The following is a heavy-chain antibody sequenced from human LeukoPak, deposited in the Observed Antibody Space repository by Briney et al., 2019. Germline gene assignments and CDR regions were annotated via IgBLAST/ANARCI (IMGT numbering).Heavy chain of an antibody. CDR2: ISAYNGNT. Sequence: ASVKVSCKASGYTFTSYGISWARQAPGQGLEWMGWISAYNGNTNYAQKLQGRVTMTTDTSTSTAYMELRSLRSDDTAVYYCARDRGYDILTGYQNDAFDIWGQGTMVTVSS. CDR3: ARDRGYDILTGYQNDAFDI. J-gene: IGHJ3*02. CDR1: GYTFTSYG. V-gene: IGHV1-18*01. D-gene: IGHD3-9*01.